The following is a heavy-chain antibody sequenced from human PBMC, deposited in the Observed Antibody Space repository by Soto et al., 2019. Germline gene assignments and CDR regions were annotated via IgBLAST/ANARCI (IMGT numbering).Heavy chain of an antibody. CDR1: GFTFSSCA. CDR2: ISGGGKNT. D-gene: IGHD1-26*01. CDR3: AKSEGGVSGPVDD. Sequence: GGSLRLSCAASGFTFSSCAMSWVRQAPGKGLEWVSGISGGGKNTYYADSVKGRVAISRDNSRYILYLQMNSLRVEDTALYYCAKSEGGVSGPVDDWGQGILVTVSS. J-gene: IGHJ4*01. V-gene: IGHV3-23*01.